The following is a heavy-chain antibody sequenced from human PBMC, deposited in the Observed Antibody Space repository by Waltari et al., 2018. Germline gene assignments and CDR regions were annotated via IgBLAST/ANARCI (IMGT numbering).Heavy chain of an antibody. J-gene: IGHJ6*02. CDR1: GGSISSGSYY. V-gene: IGHV4-61*09. D-gene: IGHD3-10*01. CDR2: IYTSGST. CDR3: ARKGRNSNYYGSGSYRYYGMDV. Sequence: QVQLQESGPGLVKPSQTLSLTCTVSGGSISSGSYYWSWIRQPAGKGLEWIGYIYTSGSTNYNPSLKSRVTISVDTSKNQFSLKLSSVTAADTAVYYCARKGRNSNYYGSGSYRYYGMDVCGQGTTVTVSS.